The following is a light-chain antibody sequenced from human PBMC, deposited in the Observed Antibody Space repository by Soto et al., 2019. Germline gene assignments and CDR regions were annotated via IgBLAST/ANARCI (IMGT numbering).Light chain of an antibody. CDR1: QSVTNKN. CDR3: QQHCDWPLI. CDR2: GAS. V-gene: IGKV3-15*01. J-gene: IGKJ4*01. Sequence: EIVMTQSPATLSVSPGERVTLSCRASQSVTNKNLVWYQQKPGQAPRLLIYGASTRATGIPARFSASGSGTEFTLAISSLQSEDFAVYYCQQHCDWPLIFGGGTTVEIK.